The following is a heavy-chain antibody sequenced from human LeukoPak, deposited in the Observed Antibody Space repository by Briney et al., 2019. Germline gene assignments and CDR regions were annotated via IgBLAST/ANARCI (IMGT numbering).Heavy chain of an antibody. CDR2: ISSSSSYT. Sequence: PGGSLGLSCAASGFTFSSNAMSWVRQAPGKGLEWVSSISSSSSYTYYADSVKGRFTISRDNAKNSLYLQMSSLSAEDTAVYYCARGCGGDCYPFRDYWGQGTLVTVSS. D-gene: IGHD2-21*02. CDR1: GFTFSSNA. J-gene: IGHJ4*02. V-gene: IGHV3-21*06. CDR3: ARGCGGDCYPFRDY.